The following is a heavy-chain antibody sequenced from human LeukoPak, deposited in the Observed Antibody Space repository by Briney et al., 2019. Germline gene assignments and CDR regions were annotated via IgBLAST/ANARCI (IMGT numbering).Heavy chain of an antibody. Sequence: PGGSLRLSCAASGFTFSSYEMNWVRQAPGKGLEGVSYISSSGSTIYYADSVKGRFTISRDNAKNSLYLQMNSLRAEDTAVYYCAKGRGWEASYYYYYMDVWGKGTTVTISS. D-gene: IGHD1-26*01. CDR2: ISSSGSTI. CDR1: GFTFSSYE. J-gene: IGHJ6*03. CDR3: AKGRGWEASYYYYYMDV. V-gene: IGHV3-48*03.